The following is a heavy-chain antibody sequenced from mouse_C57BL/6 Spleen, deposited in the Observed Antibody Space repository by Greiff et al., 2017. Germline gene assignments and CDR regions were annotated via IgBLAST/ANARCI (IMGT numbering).Heavy chain of an antibody. CDR1: GYTFTSYW. D-gene: IGHD1-1*01. V-gene: IGHV1-52*01. CDR3: ARWTTTVVATNFDV. Sequence: QVQLQQPGAELVRPGSSVKLSCKASGYTFTSYWMHWVKQRPIQGLEWIGNIDPSDSETHYNQKFKDKATLTVDKSSSTAYMQLSSLTSEDSAVYYCARWTTTVVATNFDVWGTGTTVTVSS. CDR2: IDPSDSET. J-gene: IGHJ1*03.